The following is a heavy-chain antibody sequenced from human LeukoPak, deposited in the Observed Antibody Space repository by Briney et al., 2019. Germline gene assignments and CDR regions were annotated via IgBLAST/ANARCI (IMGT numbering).Heavy chain of an antibody. CDR3: ATGGSYLVY. CDR1: GGSITSYN. V-gene: IGHV4-4*07. CDR2: IYATGST. Sequence: KPSETLSLTCSVSGGSITSYNWSWIRQPAGKGLEWIGRIYATGSTTYNPSLKSRVTISVDKSKNQFSLKLSSVTAADTAVYYCATGGSYLVYWGQGTLVTVSS. D-gene: IGHD3-10*01. J-gene: IGHJ4*02.